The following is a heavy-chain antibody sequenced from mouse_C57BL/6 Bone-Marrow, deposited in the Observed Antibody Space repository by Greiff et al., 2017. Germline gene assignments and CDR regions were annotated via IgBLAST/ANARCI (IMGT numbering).Heavy chain of an antibody. CDR3: ASYYEGGY. D-gene: IGHD1-1*02. V-gene: IGHV1-50*01. Sequence: KESCKASGYTFTSYWMQWVKQRPGQGLEWIGEIDPSDSYTNYNQKFKGKATLTVDTSSSTAYMQLSSLTSEDSAVYYCASYYEGGYWGQGTTLTVSS. J-gene: IGHJ2*01. CDR2: IDPSDSYT. CDR1: GYTFTSYW.